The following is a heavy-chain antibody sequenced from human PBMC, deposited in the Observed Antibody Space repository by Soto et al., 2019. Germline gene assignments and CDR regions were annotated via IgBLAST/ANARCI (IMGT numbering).Heavy chain of an antibody. CDR3: VHWNTGTRGTKFFDY. J-gene: IGHJ4*02. V-gene: IGHV2-5*02. CDR1: GFSLSSIALGMG. D-gene: IGHD3-9*01. CDR2: IYWDDDK. Sequence: SGPTLVNPTQTLTLTCSFSGFSLSSIALGMGVGWIRQPPGKALEWLALIYWDDDKRYSPSLKSRLTISKDTSQNQVVLTMTNMDAVDTGTYYCVHWNTGTRGTKFFDYWGQGTQVTVSS.